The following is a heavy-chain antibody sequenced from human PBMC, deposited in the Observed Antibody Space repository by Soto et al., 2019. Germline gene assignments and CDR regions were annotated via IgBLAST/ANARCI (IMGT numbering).Heavy chain of an antibody. V-gene: IGHV3-7*01. CDR3: ARGRLSTNWFDK. CDR1: GFTLSSYW. Sequence: HPGGSMRLSCAASGFTLSSYWMSWVRQAPGKGLEWVANIKQDGSEKYYVDSVKGRFTISRDNAKKSLYLQMNSLRAEDTAVYYCARGRLSTNWFDKWVKGTLVTV. CDR2: IKQDGSEK. D-gene: IGHD6-19*01. J-gene: IGHJ5*02.